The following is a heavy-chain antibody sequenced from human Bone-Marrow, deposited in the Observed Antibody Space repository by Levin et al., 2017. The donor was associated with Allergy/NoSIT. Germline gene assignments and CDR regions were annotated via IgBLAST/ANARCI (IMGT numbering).Heavy chain of an antibody. J-gene: IGHJ4*02. CDR2: ISSNGGST. Sequence: GGSLRLSCSASGFTFSSYAMHWVRQAPGKGLEYVSAISSNGGSTYYADSVKGRFTISRDNSKNTLYLQMSSLRAEDTAVYYCVKDHYDFWSGYYEENPFDYWGQGTLVTVSS. CDR3: VKDHYDFWSGYYEENPFDY. D-gene: IGHD3-3*01. V-gene: IGHV3-64D*06. CDR1: GFTFSSYA.